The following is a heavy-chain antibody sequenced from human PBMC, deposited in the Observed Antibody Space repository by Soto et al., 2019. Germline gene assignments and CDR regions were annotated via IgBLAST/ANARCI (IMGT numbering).Heavy chain of an antibody. V-gene: IGHV3-74*01. CDR2: AGSEGTFT. CDR1: GFTFSSYG. CDR3: AREGDMGSSAFDQ. J-gene: IGHJ4*02. Sequence: GGSLRLSCAASGFTFSSYGMHWVRQAPGKGLVWVSRAGSEGTFTYYADSVKGRFTMSRDNAQNTLYLQMNNLRAEDTAVYYCAREGDMGSSAFDQWGQGTLVTVSS. D-gene: IGHD3-10*01.